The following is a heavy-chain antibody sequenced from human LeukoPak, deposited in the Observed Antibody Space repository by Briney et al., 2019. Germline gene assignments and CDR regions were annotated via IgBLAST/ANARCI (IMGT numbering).Heavy chain of an antibody. D-gene: IGHD3-3*01. Sequence: PGGSLRLSCAASGFTVSSNYMSWVRQAPGKGLEWVSVIYSGGGTYYADSVKGRFTISRDNSKNTLYLQMNSLRAEDTAVYYCAKDFWSGYRAYFDYWGQGTLVTVSS. V-gene: IGHV3-53*01. CDR2: IYSGGGT. CDR1: GFTVSSNY. CDR3: AKDFWSGYRAYFDY. J-gene: IGHJ4*02.